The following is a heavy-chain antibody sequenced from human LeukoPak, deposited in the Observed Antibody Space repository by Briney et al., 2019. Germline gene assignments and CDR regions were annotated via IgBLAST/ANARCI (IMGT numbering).Heavy chain of an antibody. V-gene: IGHV1-2*02. Sequence: SGKLSCKFSRHTFTVYYLQCVRQAPGQGRGWVGWINPKSGRTMYAQSFQGTVSMTRDTSISTAYMELTRLTSDDTALYYCARGFGGDPWGQGTLVTVSS. CDR3: ARGFGGDP. CDR1: RHTFTVYY. J-gene: IGHJ5*02. D-gene: IGHD4-23*01. CDR2: INPKSGRT.